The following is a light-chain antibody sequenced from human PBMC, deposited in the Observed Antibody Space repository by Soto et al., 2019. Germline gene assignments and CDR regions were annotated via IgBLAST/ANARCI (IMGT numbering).Light chain of an antibody. Sequence: VMTQSPATLSVSPWERATLSCRASQSVGSDLAWYQQKPGQAPRLLVYDVSNRAAGIPTRFSGGGSGTDFTLTISNVEPEDFAVYYCQQRSEWPWTFGQGTKVDIK. CDR2: DVS. V-gene: IGKV3-11*01. CDR3: QQRSEWPWT. J-gene: IGKJ1*01. CDR1: QSVGSD.